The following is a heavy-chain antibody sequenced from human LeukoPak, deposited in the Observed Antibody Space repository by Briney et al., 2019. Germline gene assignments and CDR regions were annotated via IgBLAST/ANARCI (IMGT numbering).Heavy chain of an antibody. J-gene: IGHJ4*02. D-gene: IGHD4-23*01. CDR1: GFTFSSYA. Sequence: QPGGSLRLSCAASGFTFSSYAMHWVRQAPGKGLEWVAVISYDGSNKYYADSVKGRFTISRDNFKNTLYLQMNSLRAEDTAVYYCARDPTTRTVVTLTLQYWGQGTLVTVSS. CDR2: ISYDGSNK. CDR3: ARDPTTRTVVTLTLQY. V-gene: IGHV3-30-3*01.